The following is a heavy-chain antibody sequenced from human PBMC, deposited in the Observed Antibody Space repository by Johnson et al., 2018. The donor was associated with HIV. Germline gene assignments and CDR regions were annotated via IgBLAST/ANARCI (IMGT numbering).Heavy chain of an antibody. CDR1: GFTFSSYG. J-gene: IGHJ3*02. Sequence: QVQLVESGGGVVQPGGSLRLSCAASGFTFSSYGMHWVRQAPGKGLEWVAFIRYDGSNKYYADSVKGRFTISRDNSKNTLYLQMNSLRAEDTAVYYCAAPDIVVVVAIEGDAFDIWGQGTMVTVSS. D-gene: IGHD2-15*01. CDR2: IRYDGSNK. V-gene: IGHV3-30*02. CDR3: AAPDIVVVVAIEGDAFDI.